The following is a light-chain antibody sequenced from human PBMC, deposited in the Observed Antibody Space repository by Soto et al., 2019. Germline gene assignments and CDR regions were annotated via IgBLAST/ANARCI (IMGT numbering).Light chain of an antibody. J-gene: IGKJ4*01. CDR1: QSVRSSY. V-gene: IGKV3-20*01. CDR2: GAS. CDR3: QQYGSSPLT. Sequence: EIVLTQSPGTLSLSPGERATLSCRASQSVRSSYLAWYQQKPGQAPRLLIYGASSRATGIPDRFSGSGSGTEFTLTISGLEPEDFAVYYCQQYGSSPLTFGGGTKVEIK.